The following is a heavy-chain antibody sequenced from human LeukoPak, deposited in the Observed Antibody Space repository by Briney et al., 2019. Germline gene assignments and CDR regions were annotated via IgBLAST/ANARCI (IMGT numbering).Heavy chain of an antibody. CDR3: ARRDITVVRGAFDY. D-gene: IGHD3-10*01. CDR2: IYYSGST. CDR1: GGSISSSSYY. V-gene: IGHV4-39*01. J-gene: IGHJ4*02. Sequence: PSETLSLTCTVSGGSISSSSYYWGWIRQPPGKGLEWIGSIYYSGSTYYSPSLKSRVIISVDTSKNQFSLKLNSVTAADTAVYYCARRDITVVRGAFDYWGRGTLVTVSS.